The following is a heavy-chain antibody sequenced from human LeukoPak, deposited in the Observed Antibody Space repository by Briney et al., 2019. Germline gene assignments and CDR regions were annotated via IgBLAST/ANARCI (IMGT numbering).Heavy chain of an antibody. CDR3: ARDRSSEYFDY. CDR2: ISPDGRRI. D-gene: IGHD6-6*01. J-gene: IGHJ4*02. CDR1: GFILSRSW. Sequence: PGGSLRLSCIASGFILSRSWMSWVRQAPGKGLEWVADISPDGRRINYVDSLKGRFTMSRDNAKNSVYLQMNSLRAEDTAVYYCARDRSSEYFDYWGQGTLVTVSS. V-gene: IGHV3-7*01.